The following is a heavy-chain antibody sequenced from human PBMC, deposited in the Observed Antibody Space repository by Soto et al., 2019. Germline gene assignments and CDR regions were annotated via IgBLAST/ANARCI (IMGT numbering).Heavy chain of an antibody. CDR2: INHSGSA. J-gene: IGHJ4*02. CDR3: ARASYDSSGYFDY. V-gene: IGHV4-34*02. D-gene: IGHD3-22*01. Sequence: QVQLQQWGAGLLKPSETLSLTCTIYGESFSGYYWRWIRQPPGKGLEWIGEINHSGSANNNPSLQSRVTISGDTSKNQFSLKLTSVTAADTAVYYCARASYDSSGYFDYWGQGTLVTVSS. CDR1: GESFSGYY.